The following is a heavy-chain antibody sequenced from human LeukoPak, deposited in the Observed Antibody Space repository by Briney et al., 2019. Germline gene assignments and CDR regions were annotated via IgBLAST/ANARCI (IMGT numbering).Heavy chain of an antibody. J-gene: IGHJ4*02. Sequence: GGSLRLSCAASGFTFDDYAMHWVRQAPGKGLEWVSGISWNSGSIGYADSVKGRFTISRDNSKNTLYLQMNSLRAEDTAVYYCAKQSTVYYDSFLDYWGQGTLVTVSS. V-gene: IGHV3-9*01. CDR3: AKQSTVYYDSFLDY. D-gene: IGHD3-22*01. CDR2: ISWNSGSI. CDR1: GFTFDDYA.